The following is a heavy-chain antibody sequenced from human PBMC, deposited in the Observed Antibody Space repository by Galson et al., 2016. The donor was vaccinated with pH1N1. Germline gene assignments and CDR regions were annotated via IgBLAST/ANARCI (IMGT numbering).Heavy chain of an antibody. J-gene: IGHJ5*02. D-gene: IGHD3-16*01. V-gene: IGHV4-59*01. CDR1: GDSLSTYH. Sequence: ETLSLTCSVSGDSLSTYHWNWIRQPPGKGLEWIGEIRYNGDGDRNPSLRSRVTFSIDTSKNQFSLKLYSVTAADTAVYYCARDRRHSYGKDFDPWGQGTLVIVSA. CDR3: ARDRRHSYGKDFDP. CDR2: IRYNGDG.